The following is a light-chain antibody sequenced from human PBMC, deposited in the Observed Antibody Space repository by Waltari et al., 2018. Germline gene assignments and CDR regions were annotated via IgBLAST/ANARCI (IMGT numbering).Light chain of an antibody. V-gene: IGLV2-14*01. CDR3: CSFTSRSTWV. CDR2: DVS. Sequence: QSALTQPASVSGSPGQSITIPCTGTSSAVGGFNYVSWYQQHPGKAPKLLIFDVSNRPSGVSNRFSGSKSGNTASLTISGLQAEDESDYYCCSFTSRSTWVFGGGTKLTVL. J-gene: IGLJ3*02. CDR1: SSAVGGFNY.